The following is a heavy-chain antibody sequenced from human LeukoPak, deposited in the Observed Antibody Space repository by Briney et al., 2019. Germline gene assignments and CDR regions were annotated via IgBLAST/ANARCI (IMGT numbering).Heavy chain of an antibody. V-gene: IGHV3-7*01. Sequence: GGSLRLSCAASGFTFSSYWMSWVRQAPGKGLEWVANIKQDGSEKYYVDSVKGRFTISRDNAKNSLYLQMNSLRAEDTAVYYCARDLGGATFVWFDPWGQGNPGHRLL. J-gene: IGHJ5*02. CDR2: IKQDGSEK. CDR1: GFTFSSYW. CDR3: ARDLGGATFVWFDP. D-gene: IGHD1-26*01.